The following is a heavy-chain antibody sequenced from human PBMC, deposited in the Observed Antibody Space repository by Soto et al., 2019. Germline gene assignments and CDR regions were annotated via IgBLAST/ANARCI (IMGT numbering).Heavy chain of an antibody. CDR1: SGSISSFSW. CDR3: ARTLGYCTGVSCLVLYFDS. D-gene: IGHD2-15*01. CDR2: IYYSGTT. V-gene: IGHV4-4*02. Sequence: QVQLQESGPGLVKPSGTLSLTCAVSSGSISSFSWWSWVRQPPGKGLEWIGEIYYSGTTNYNPSLKSRVTISVDKSKNQFSLKLTSLTAADTAVYYCARTLGYCTGVSCLVLYFDSWGQGTLVTVSS. J-gene: IGHJ4*02.